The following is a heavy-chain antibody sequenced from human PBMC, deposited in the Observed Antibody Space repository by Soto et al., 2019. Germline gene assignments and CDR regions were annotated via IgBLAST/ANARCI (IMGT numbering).Heavy chain of an antibody. V-gene: IGHV3-23*01. J-gene: IGHJ4*02. CDR3: ASSGSGSYSDY. D-gene: IGHD1-26*01. CDR2: ISGCGDST. CDR1: GCTFSSYA. Sequence: VQLLDSGGGLVQPGGSLRLSCAASGCTFSSYAMRWVRQAPGKGLECVSSISGCGDSTYYADSVKGRFTISRDNSKNPLYLQMNSLRAEDTAVYYCASSGSGSYSDYWGQGTPVTVSS.